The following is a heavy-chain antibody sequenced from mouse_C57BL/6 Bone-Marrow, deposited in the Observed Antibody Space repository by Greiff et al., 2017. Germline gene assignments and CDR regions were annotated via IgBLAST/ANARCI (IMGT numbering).Heavy chain of an antibody. CDR1: GYTFTSYW. CDR3: ATIYYYGSSYYWYFDV. CDR2: IDPSDSET. Sequence: VQLQQPGAELVRPGSSVKLSCKASGYTFTSYWMHWVKQRPIQGLEWIGNIDPSDSETHYNQQFKDKATLTVDKSSSTAYMQLSSLTSEDSAVYYCATIYYYGSSYYWYFDVWGTGTTVTVSS. J-gene: IGHJ1*03. V-gene: IGHV1-52*01. D-gene: IGHD1-1*01.